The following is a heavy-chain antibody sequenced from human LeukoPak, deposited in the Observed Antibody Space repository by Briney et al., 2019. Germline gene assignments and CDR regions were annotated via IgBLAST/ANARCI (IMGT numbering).Heavy chain of an antibody. CDR3: AKSNSGWYVPPSD. V-gene: IGHV3-30*18. CDR2: ISYDGSNA. CDR1: GFAFSDYG. J-gene: IGHJ4*02. D-gene: IGHD6-19*01. Sequence: GSLRLSCAVSGFAFSDYGMHWVRQAPGKGLEWVVVISYDGSNAYYADSVKGRFTISRDNSKNTLYLQMNSLRAEDTAVYYCAKSNSGWYVPPSDWGQGTLVTVSS.